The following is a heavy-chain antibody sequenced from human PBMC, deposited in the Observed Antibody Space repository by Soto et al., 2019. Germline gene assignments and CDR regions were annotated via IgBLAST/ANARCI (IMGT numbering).Heavy chain of an antibody. CDR2: ISAYNGNT. Sequence: ASVKVSCKASGYTFTSYGISWVRQAPGQGLEWMGWISAYNGNTNYAQKLQDRVTMTTDTSTSTAYMELRSLRSDDTAVYYCAREGPAPYYYYGMDVWSQGSTVTVSS. J-gene: IGHJ6*02. CDR3: AREGPAPYYYYGMDV. CDR1: GYTFTSYG. V-gene: IGHV1-18*01.